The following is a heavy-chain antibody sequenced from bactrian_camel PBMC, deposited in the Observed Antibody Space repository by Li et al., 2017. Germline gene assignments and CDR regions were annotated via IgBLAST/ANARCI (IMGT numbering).Heavy chain of an antibody. V-gene: IGHV3-2*01. J-gene: IGHJ4*01. D-gene: IGHD6*01. Sequence: HVQLVESGGGLVQPGGSLRLSCAASGFTFSSKYMTWVRQAPGKGLEWASSITTTGSRTYDGDSVKGRFTISRDNAKNTLYLQMNSLKSEDTALYLCATRVVLNSRLYEYNYWGQGTQVTVS. CDR3: ATRVVLNSRLYEYNY. CDR1: GFTFSSKY. CDR2: ITTTGSRT.